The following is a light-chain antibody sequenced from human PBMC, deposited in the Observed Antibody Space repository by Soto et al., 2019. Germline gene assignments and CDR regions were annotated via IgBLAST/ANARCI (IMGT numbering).Light chain of an antibody. V-gene: IGKV1-39*01. CDR3: QQSYSLTA. CDR1: QRISSY. J-gene: IGKJ2*01. CDR2: AAS. Sequence: DIQMTQSPSSLSASVGDRVTITCRASQRISSYLNWYQQKPGKAPKLLIYAASSLQSVVPSRFRGSASGTDIALTLSRLKPEYCASSDCQQSYSLTAVGQGTKLEL.